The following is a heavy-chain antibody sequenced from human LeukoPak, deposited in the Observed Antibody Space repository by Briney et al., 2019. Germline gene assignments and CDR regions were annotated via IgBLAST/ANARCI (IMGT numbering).Heavy chain of an antibody. V-gene: IGHV4-39*07. CDR1: GDSISTTIYF. J-gene: IGHJ1*01. CDR2: VYYSGNT. D-gene: IGHD4-23*01. CDR3: ARVARHGGYTQYFQP. Sequence: SETLSLTCIVSGDSISTTIYFWGWLGQPPGKGLEWIGSVYYSGNTYYNPSLKSRITISVDTSKNQFSLSLSSVTAADTAVYYCARVARHGGYTQYFQPWGQGTLVTVSS.